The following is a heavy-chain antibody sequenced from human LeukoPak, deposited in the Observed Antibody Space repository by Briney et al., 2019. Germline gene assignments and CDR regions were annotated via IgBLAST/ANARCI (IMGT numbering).Heavy chain of an antibody. CDR3: ARGKEETDY. CDR2: IYYSGST. CDR1: GGSISSSSYY. V-gene: IGHV4-39*01. Sequence: PSETLSLTCTVSGGSISSSSYYWGWIRQPPGKGLEWIGSIYYSGSTYYNPSLKSRVTISVDTSKNQFSLKLSSVTAADTAVYYCARGKEETDYWGQGTLVTVSS. J-gene: IGHJ4*02. D-gene: IGHD3-10*01.